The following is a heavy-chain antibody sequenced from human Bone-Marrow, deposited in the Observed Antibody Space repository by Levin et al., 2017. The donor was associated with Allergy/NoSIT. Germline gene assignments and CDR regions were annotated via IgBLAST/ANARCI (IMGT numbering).Heavy chain of an antibody. V-gene: IGHV3-66*02. D-gene: IGHD3-9*01. Sequence: LSLTCAASGLMVSDNYMTWVRQAPGKGLEWVALIYRGGATYYADVVKGRFTISRDNSKNTMGLQMKDLRPEDTAVYYCARTIYDVLTSQMDVWGKGT. CDR1: GLMVSDNY. CDR2: IYRGGAT. CDR3: ARTIYDVLTSQMDV. J-gene: IGHJ6*03.